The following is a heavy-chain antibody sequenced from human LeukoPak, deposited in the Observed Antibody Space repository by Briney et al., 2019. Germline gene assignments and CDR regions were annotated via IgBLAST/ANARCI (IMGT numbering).Heavy chain of an antibody. D-gene: IGHD3-22*01. V-gene: IGHV3-53*01. J-gene: IGHJ4*02. CDR1: GFTVSSNY. Sequence: PGGSLRLSCAASGFTVSSNYMSWVRQAPGKGLEWVSVIYSGGSTYYADSVKGRFTISRDNSKNTLYLQMNSLRAEDTAVYYCARDSGFYDSSGTYFDYWGQGTLVTVSS. CDR3: ARDSGFYDSSGTYFDY. CDR2: IYSGGST.